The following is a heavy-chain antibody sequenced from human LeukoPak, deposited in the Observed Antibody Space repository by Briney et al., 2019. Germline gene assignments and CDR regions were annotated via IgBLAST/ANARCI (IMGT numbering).Heavy chain of an antibody. J-gene: IGHJ4*02. D-gene: IGHD3-10*01. Sequence: GGSLRLSCAASGFTFSSYAMSWVRQAPGKGLEWVSAISGSGGSTYCADSVKGRFTISRDNSKNTLYLQMNSLRAEDTAVYYCAKSNTGYYYGSGSYYPFDYWGQGTLVTVSS. V-gene: IGHV3-23*01. CDR1: GFTFSSYA. CDR2: ISGSGGST. CDR3: AKSNTGYYYGSGSYYPFDY.